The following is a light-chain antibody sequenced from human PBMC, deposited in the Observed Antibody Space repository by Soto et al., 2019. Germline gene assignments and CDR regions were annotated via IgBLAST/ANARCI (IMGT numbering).Light chain of an antibody. CDR2: GAS. CDR1: LSVSTSY. J-gene: IGKJ1*01. V-gene: IGKV3-20*01. CDR3: QQYGSSPPT. Sequence: EFVLTQSPGTLSLSPGETATLSYRASLSVSTSYLAWYQQKPGQAPRLLIYGASTRDSGVPDRFSGSGSGTDFTLTISRLEPEDFAVYYCQQYGSSPPTFGQGTKVDIK.